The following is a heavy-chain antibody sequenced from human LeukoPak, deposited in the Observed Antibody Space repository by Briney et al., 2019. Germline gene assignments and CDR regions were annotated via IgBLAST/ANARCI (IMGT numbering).Heavy chain of an antibody. V-gene: IGHV4-59*08. D-gene: IGHD5/OR15-5a*01. CDR3: AGQVLSVGYSFDY. Sequence: SETLSLTCTVSGGSISSYHWSWIRQPPGKGLEWIGYIYYSGSTNYNPALKSRVTISVDTSKNQFSLKLSSVTAADTAVYYCAGQVLSVGYSFDYWGQGPLVNVS. J-gene: IGHJ4*02. CDR2: IYYSGST. CDR1: GGSISSYH.